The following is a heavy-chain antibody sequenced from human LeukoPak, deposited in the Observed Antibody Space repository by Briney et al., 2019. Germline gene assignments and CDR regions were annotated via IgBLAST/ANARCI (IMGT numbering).Heavy chain of an antibody. CDR3: GRNYYGSVDY. CDR1: GFTFSSQW. V-gene: IGHV3-74*01. D-gene: IGHD3-10*01. J-gene: IGHJ4*02. CDR2: IIGDGSTA. Sequence: GGSLRLSCAASGFTFSSQWMHWVRQAPGKGLVWVSRIIGDGSTATYADCVEGRFTISRDNAMNTIYLQMNSLRAEDTAVYYCGRNYYGSVDYWGQATLVTVSS.